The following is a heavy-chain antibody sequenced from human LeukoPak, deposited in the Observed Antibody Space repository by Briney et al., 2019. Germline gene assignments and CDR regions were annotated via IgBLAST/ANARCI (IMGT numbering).Heavy chain of an antibody. Sequence: PGGPLRLSCAPSRFTFSSYGMHGVRQAPGKALEWVAVISYKGNNRYYADSVKGRFTIYRYNSKNTLYLQMNSLRAEDTAVYYCAKVKGEVIGAFDISGQGTMVTVSS. CDR3: AKVKGEVIGAFDI. D-gene: IGHD3-16*01. J-gene: IGHJ3*02. CDR2: ISYKGNNR. V-gene: IGHV3-30*18. CDR1: RFTFSSYG.